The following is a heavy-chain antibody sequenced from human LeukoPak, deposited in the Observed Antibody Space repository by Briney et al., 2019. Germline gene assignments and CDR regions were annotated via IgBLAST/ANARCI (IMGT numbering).Heavy chain of an antibody. CDR1: GGTFSSYA. D-gene: IGHD5-18*01. Sequence: SVKVSCKASGGTFSSYAISWVRQAPGQGLEWMGRIIPILGIANYAQKFQGRVTITADKSTSTAYMELSSLRSEDTAVYYCASTRGYSYGSLDYWGQGTLVTVSS. CDR3: ASTRGYSYGSLDY. V-gene: IGHV1-69*04. CDR2: IIPILGIA. J-gene: IGHJ4*02.